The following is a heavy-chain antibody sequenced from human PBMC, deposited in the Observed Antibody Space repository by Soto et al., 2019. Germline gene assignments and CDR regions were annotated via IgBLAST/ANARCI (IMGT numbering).Heavy chain of an antibody. D-gene: IGHD4-17*01. V-gene: IGHV3-33*01. J-gene: IGHJ3*02. CDR2: IWYDGSNK. CDR1: GFTFSSYG. Sequence: GGSLRLSCAASGFTFSSYGMHWVRQAPGKGLEWVAVIWYDGSNKYYADSVKGRFTISRDNSKNTLYLQMNSLRAEDTAVYYCARDHYGGYAFDIWGQGTMATVS. CDR3: ARDHYGGYAFDI.